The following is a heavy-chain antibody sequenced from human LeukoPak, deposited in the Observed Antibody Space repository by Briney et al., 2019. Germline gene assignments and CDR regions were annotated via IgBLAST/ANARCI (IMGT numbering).Heavy chain of an antibody. J-gene: IGHJ1*01. CDR1: GFTFSNYG. V-gene: IGHV3-30*02. CDR2: IRYDGSNQ. Sequence: PGGSLRLSCAASGFTFSNYGMHWVRQAPGKELEWVTFIRYDGSNQYYADSVKGRFTISRDNSKNTLYLQMNSVRAEDTAVYHCAKELPGISGWYQYFHHWGQGTLVTVSS. CDR3: AKELPGISGWYQYFHH. D-gene: IGHD6-19*01.